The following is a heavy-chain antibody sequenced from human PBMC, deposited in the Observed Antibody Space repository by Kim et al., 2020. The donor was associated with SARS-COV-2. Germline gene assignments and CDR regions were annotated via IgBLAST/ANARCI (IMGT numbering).Heavy chain of an antibody. CDR1: GGSISSYY. J-gene: IGHJ3*02. Sequence: SETLSLTCTVSGGSISSYYWSWIRQPPGKGLEWIGYIYYRGSTNYNPSLKSRVTISVDTSKNQFSLKLSSVTAADTAVYYCARLFSLPYGSGSYVNAFDIWGQGTMVPVSS. CDR3: ARLFSLPYGSGSYVNAFDI. V-gene: IGHV4-59*08. D-gene: IGHD3-10*01. CDR2: IYYRGST.